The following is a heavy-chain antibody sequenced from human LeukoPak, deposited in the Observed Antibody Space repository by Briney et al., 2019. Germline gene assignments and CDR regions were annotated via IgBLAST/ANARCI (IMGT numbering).Heavy chain of an antibody. CDR3: ARDGNKPYYYYYMDV. CDR2: IYYSGST. CDR1: GGSISSYY. J-gene: IGHJ6*03. Sequence: PSETLSLTCTVSGGSISSYYWSWIRQPPGKGLEWIGYIYYSGSTNYNPSLKSRVTISVDTSKNQSSLKLSSVTAADTAVYYCARDGNKPYYYYYMDVWGKGTTVTVSS. D-gene: IGHD1-26*01. V-gene: IGHV4-59*01.